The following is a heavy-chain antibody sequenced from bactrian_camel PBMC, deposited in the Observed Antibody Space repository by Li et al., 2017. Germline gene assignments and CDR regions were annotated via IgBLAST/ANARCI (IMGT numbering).Heavy chain of an antibody. CDR2: IDSDSNST. D-gene: IGHD1*01. V-gene: IGHV3S54*01. J-gene: IGHJ4*01. CDR1: KYSLSISP. Sequence: HVQLVESGGGSVQAGGSLRLSCAAAKYSLSISPYCMGWFRQALGKEREGVAAIDSDSNSTNYTDSVKGRFTVSRDHAQATLDLEMNSLKPEDTAMYYCAYDLPRYCDLKVVTTRMRKYGQGTQVTVS.